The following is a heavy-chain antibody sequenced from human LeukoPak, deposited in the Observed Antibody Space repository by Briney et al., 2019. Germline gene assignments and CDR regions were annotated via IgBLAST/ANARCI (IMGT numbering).Heavy chain of an antibody. J-gene: IGHJ4*02. V-gene: IGHV3-30-3*01. Sequence: PLRLSCAASGFTFSSYAMHWVRQAPGKGLEWVAVISYDGSNKYYADSVKGRFTISRDNSKNTLYLQMNSLRAEDTAVYYCAREAAAFDYWGQGTLVTVSS. CDR2: ISYDGSNK. CDR3: AREAAAFDY. D-gene: IGHD6-13*01. CDR1: GFTFSSYA.